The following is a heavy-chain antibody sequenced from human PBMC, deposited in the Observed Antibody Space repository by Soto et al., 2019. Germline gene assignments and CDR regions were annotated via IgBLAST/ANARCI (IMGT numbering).Heavy chain of an antibody. J-gene: IGHJ4*02. V-gene: IGHV1-69*06. CDR2: IIPLFGTA. CDR1: GSTFSTYS. CDR3: ASSSGNNYGVGTNYYFDY. Sequence: ASVKVSCKTSGSTFSTYSIVWVRQAPGEGLEWMGGIIPLFGTANYAQKFQDRVTITADKSTNTAFMELSSLKSEDTAMYYCASSSGNNYGVGTNYYFDYWGQGTLVTVSS. D-gene: IGHD1-26*01.